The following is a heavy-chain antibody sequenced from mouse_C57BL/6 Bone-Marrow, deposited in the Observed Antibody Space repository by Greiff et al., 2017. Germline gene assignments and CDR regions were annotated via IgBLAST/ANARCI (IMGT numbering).Heavy chain of an antibody. J-gene: IGHJ1*03. D-gene: IGHD1-1*01. Sequence: EVQLVESGGGLVQSGRSLRLSCATSGFTFSDFYMEWVRQAPGKGLEWIAASSNKANDYTTEYSASVKGRFIVSRDTSQSILYRQMNALRAEDTALYYCARDAVGSSYDWYFDVWGTGTTVTVSS. V-gene: IGHV7-1*01. CDR2: SSNKANDYTT. CDR3: ARDAVGSSYDWYFDV. CDR1: GFTFSDFY.